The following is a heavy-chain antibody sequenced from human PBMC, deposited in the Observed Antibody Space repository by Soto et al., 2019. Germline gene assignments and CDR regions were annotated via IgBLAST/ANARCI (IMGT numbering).Heavy chain of an antibody. V-gene: IGHV1-18*04. CDR3: ARDDIAVAVYFDY. CDR1: GYTFSSYG. Sequence: SVEVSLRASGYTFSSYGISWVRQAPGQGLEWMGWISAYNGNTNYAQKLQGRVTMTTDTSTSTAYMELRSLRSDDTAVYYCARDDIAVAVYFDYWGPGTLVTVSS. CDR2: ISAYNGNT. J-gene: IGHJ4*02. D-gene: IGHD6-19*01.